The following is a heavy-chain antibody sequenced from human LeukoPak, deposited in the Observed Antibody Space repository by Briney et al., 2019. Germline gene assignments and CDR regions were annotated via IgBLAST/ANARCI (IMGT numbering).Heavy chain of an antibody. Sequence: GGSLRLSCAASSFTFSSYSMNWVRQAPGKGLEWVAFIRYDGSNKYYADSVKGRFTISRDNSKNTLYLQMNSLRAEDTAVYYCPVAYCGGDCYRDYWGQGTLVTVSS. CDR3: PVAYCGGDCYRDY. CDR2: IRYDGSNK. J-gene: IGHJ4*02. CDR1: SFTFSSYS. D-gene: IGHD2-21*01. V-gene: IGHV3-30*02.